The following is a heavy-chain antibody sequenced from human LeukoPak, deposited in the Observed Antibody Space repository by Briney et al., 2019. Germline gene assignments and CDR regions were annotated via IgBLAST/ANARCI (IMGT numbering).Heavy chain of an antibody. CDR1: GFTFDDYA. CDR3: AKARGVVVVAAFLDY. CDR2: ISWNSGSI. J-gene: IGHJ4*02. Sequence: GGSLRLSCAASGFTFDDYAMHWVRQAPGKGLEWVSGISWNSGSIGYADSVKGRFTISRDNAKNSLYLQMNSLRAEDTALYYCAKARGVVVVAAFLDYWGQGTLVTVSS. V-gene: IGHV3-9*01. D-gene: IGHD2-15*01.